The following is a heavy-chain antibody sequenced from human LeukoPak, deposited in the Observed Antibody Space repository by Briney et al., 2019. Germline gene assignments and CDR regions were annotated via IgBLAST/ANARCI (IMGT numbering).Heavy chain of an antibody. J-gene: IGHJ4*02. Sequence: PGGSLRLSCAASGFTFSSYAMSWVRQPPGKGLEWIGTIYYSGSTYYNPSLKSRVTISVDTSKNQFSLKVRSVTAADTAVYYCARERDFYDSSGSPSYWGQGTLVIVSS. CDR3: ARERDFYDSSGSPSY. V-gene: IGHV4-39*07. CDR2: IYYSGST. D-gene: IGHD3-22*01. CDR1: GFTFSSYA.